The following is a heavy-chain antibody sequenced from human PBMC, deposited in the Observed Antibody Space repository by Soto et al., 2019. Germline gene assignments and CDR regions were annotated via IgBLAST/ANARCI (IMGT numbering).Heavy chain of an antibody. D-gene: IGHD6-13*01. Sequence: SEALSLTCTVSGGSISSSSYYWGWIRQPPGKGLEWIGSIYYSGSTYYNPSLRSRVTISVDTSKNQFSLKLSSVTAADTAVYYCASQQLVHYYYGMDVWGQGTTVTVSS. CDR2: IYYSGST. J-gene: IGHJ6*02. CDR1: GGSISSSSYY. V-gene: IGHV4-39*01. CDR3: ASQQLVHYYYGMDV.